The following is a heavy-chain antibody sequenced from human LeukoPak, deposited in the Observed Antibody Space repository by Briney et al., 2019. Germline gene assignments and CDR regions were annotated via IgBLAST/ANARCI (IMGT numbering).Heavy chain of an antibody. Sequence: KPSETLSLTCTVPGGSISSSSYYWGWIRQPPGKGLEWIGSIYYSGSTYYNPSLKSRVTISVDTSKNQFSLKLSSVTAADTAVYYCASERNTAKDFDYWGQGTLVTVSS. J-gene: IGHJ4*02. V-gene: IGHV4-39*01. CDR3: ASERNTAKDFDY. D-gene: IGHD5-18*01. CDR1: GGSISSSSYY. CDR2: IYYSGST.